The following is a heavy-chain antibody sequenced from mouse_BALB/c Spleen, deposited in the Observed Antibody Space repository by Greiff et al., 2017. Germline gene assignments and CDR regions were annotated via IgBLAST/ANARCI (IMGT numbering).Heavy chain of an antibody. CDR3: ASYPPSYGKEFDYFDY. D-gene: IGHD2-10*01. CDR1: GFTFSSYT. J-gene: IGHJ2*01. V-gene: IGHV5-6-4*01. CDR2: ISSGGSYT. Sequence: EVQLQQSGGGLVKPGGSLKLSCAASGFTFSSYTMSWVRQTPEKRLEWVATISSGGSYTYYPDSVKGRFTISRDNAKNTLYLQMSSLKSEDTAMYYSASYPPSYGKEFDYFDYWGQGTTLTVSS.